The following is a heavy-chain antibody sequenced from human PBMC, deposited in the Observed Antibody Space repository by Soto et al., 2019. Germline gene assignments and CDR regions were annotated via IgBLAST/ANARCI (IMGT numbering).Heavy chain of an antibody. D-gene: IGHD1-20*01. CDR2: VYYSGST. J-gene: IGHJ5*02. V-gene: IGHV4-59*01. CDR1: GGSISNYY. CDR3: ARDPGILGSSNWFDP. Sequence: SETLSLTCTVSGGSISNYYWSWIRQPPGKGLEWIGYVYYSGSTKYNPSLKSRVTISIDRSKNRFSLKLNSVTAADTAVYYCARDPGILGSSNWFDPWGQGTQVTVSS.